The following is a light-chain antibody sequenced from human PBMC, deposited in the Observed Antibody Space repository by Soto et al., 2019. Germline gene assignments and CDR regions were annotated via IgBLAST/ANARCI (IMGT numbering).Light chain of an antibody. CDR1: RSNIGSNT. CDR2: SNN. V-gene: IGLV1-44*01. Sequence: QSVLTQPPSASGTPGQRVTISCSGSRSNIGSNTVNWYQQLPGTAPKLLIYSNNQRPSGVPDRFSGSKSGTSASLAISGLQSEDEAEYYGAVWDDSLNGWVFGGGTKLTVL. CDR3: AVWDDSLNGWV. J-gene: IGLJ3*02.